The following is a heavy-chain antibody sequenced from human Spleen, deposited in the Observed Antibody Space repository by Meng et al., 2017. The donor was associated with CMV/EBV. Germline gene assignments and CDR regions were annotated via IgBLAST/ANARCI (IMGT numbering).Heavy chain of an antibody. CDR3: ARDRGEGNNWFDP. CDR1: GDYINNSNSY. V-gene: IGHV4-39*07. J-gene: IGHJ5*02. D-gene: IGHD4-17*01. Sequence: TVSGDYINNSNSYRGWISQPPGKGLEWIATVYYNGDTYYNPSLKSRVSVSVDTSKNQFSLKVESVTAADTAMYYCARDRGEGNNWFDPWGQGALVTVSS. CDR2: VYYNGDT.